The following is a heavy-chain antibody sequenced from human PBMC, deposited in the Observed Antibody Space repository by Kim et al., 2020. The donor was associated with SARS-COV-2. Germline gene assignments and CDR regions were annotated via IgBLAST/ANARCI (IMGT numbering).Heavy chain of an antibody. CDR3: ARGLHCSGGSCYLGGY. V-gene: IGHV1-8*01. CDR2: MNPNSGNT. Sequence: ASVKVSCKASGYTFTSYDINWVRQATGQGLEWMGWMNPNSGNTGYAQKFQGRVTMTRNTSISTAYMELSSLRSEDTAVYYCARGLHCSGGSCYLGGYWGQGTLVTVSS. J-gene: IGHJ4*02. D-gene: IGHD2-15*01. CDR1: GYTFTSYD.